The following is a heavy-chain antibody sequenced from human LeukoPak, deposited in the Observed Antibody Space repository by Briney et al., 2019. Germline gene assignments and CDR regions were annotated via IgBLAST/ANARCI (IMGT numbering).Heavy chain of an antibody. Sequence: GGSLRLSCAASGFTFSDYWMTWVRQAPGKGLEWVANIKEDGSEKHYVDSVKGRFTISRDNAKNSLYLQMNSLRAEDTALYYCAKDIRAAAGTGVDYWGQGTLVTVSS. CDR2: IKEDGSEK. CDR3: AKDIRAAAGTGVDY. D-gene: IGHD6-13*01. J-gene: IGHJ4*02. V-gene: IGHV3-7*03. CDR1: GFTFSDYW.